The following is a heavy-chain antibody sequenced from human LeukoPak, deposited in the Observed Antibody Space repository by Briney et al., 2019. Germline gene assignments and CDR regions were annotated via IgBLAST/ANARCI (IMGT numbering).Heavy chain of an antibody. V-gene: IGHV3-30*02. J-gene: IGHJ6*03. CDR3: AKDWVEQLGPLNYYMDV. CDR2: IRYDGSNK. CDR1: GFTFDDYA. D-gene: IGHD6-6*01. Sequence: GGSLRLSCAASGFTFDDYAMHWVRQAPGKGLEWVAFIRYDGSNKYYADSVKGRFTISRDNSKNTLYLQMNSLRAEDTAVYYCAKDWVEQLGPLNYYMDVWGKGTTVTVSS.